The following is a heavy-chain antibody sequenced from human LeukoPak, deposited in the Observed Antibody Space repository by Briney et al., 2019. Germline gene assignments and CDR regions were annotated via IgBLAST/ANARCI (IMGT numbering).Heavy chain of an antibody. J-gene: IGHJ4*02. CDR1: GDSVSSNSAA. Sequence: QSQTLSLTCAISGDSVSSNSAAWNWIRQSPSRGLEWLGRTYYRSKWYNDYAVSVKSRITINPDTSKNQFSLQLNSVTPEDTAVYYCARGTGITMVREPTGGFDYWGQGTLVTVSS. V-gene: IGHV6-1*01. D-gene: IGHD3-10*01. CDR3: ARGTGITMVREPTGGFDY. CDR2: TYYRSKWYN.